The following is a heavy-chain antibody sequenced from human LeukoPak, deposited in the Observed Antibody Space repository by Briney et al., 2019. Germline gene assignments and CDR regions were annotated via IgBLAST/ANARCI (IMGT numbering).Heavy chain of an antibody. J-gene: IGHJ4*01. Sequence: GGSLRLSCATSGFSFNNCWMNWVRQAPGKGLEWVSSISSSSSYIYYADSVKGRFTISRDNAKNSLSLQMDSLRVEDTAVYYCARAHTYQEVVTNLEYWGHGTLVIVSS. V-gene: IGHV3-21*01. CDR2: ISSSSSYI. CDR3: ARAHTYQEVVTNLEY. CDR1: GFSFNNCW. D-gene: IGHD4-23*01.